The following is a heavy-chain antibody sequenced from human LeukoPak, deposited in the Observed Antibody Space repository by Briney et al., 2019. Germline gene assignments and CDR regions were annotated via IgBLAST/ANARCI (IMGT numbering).Heavy chain of an antibody. CDR3: ARGGVTTVTTLVMRSWYGMDV. V-gene: IGHV1-46*01. J-gene: IGHJ6*02. D-gene: IGHD4-17*01. Sequence: GASVKVSCKASGYTFTSYYMHWVRQAPGQGLEWMGIINPSGGSTSYAQKFQGRVTMTRDTSTSTVYMELRSLRSDDTAVYYCARGGVTTVTTLVMRSWYGMDVWGQGTTVTVSS. CDR2: INPSGGST. CDR1: GYTFTSYY.